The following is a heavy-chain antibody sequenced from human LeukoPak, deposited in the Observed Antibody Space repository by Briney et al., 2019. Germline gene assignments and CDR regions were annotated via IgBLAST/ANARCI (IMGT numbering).Heavy chain of an antibody. CDR2: ISYDGSDK. V-gene: IGHV3-30*18. J-gene: IGHJ6*02. Sequence: QPGRSLRLSCAASGFTFNSYGMHWVRQAPGKGLEWVAVISYDGSDKYYADSVKGRFTISRDNSKNTVYLQMNSLRVEDTAMYYCAKRRTVDTAMVTHYYGMDVWGQGTTVTVSS. CDR1: GFTFNSYG. D-gene: IGHD5-18*01. CDR3: AKRRTVDTAMVTHYYGMDV.